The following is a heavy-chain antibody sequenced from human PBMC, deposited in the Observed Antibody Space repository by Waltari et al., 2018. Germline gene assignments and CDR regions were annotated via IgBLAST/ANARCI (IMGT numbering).Heavy chain of an antibody. CDR1: GLTFSGSA. D-gene: IGHD1-26*01. V-gene: IGHV3-73*01. Sequence: EVQLVESGGGLVQPGGSLKLSCAASGLTFSGSAMHWVRQASGKGLEWVGRIRSKANSYATAYAASVKGRFTISRDDSKNTAYLQMSSLKTEDTAVYYCTTQTTAGSYWGQGTLVTVSS. CDR2: IRSKANSYAT. CDR3: TTQTTAGSY. J-gene: IGHJ4*02.